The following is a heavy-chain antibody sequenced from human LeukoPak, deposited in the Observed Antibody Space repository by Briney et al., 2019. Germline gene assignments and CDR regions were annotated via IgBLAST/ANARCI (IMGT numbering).Heavy chain of an antibody. J-gene: IGHJ5*02. V-gene: IGHV4-34*01. CDR2: INHSGST. Sequence: SETLSLTCAVYGGSFSGYYWSWIRQPPGKGLEWIGEINHSGSTNYNPSLKSRVTISVDTSKNQFSLKLSSVTAADTAVYYCARRLYYYGSGIVGWFDPWGQGTLVTVSS. CDR3: ARRLYYYGSGIVGWFDP. CDR1: GGSFSGYY. D-gene: IGHD3-10*01.